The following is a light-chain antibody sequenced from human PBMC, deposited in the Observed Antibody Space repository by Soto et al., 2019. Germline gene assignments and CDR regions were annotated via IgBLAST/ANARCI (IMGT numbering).Light chain of an antibody. Sequence: EIVMTQSPATLSVSPGERATLSCRASQSVSSNLAWYQQKPGRAPRLLIYGASTRVTGVPARFSGSWSGTEFTLTVSSLQSEDFAVYYCQQYNNWPPWALGQGTKVEIK. V-gene: IGKV3-15*01. J-gene: IGKJ1*01. CDR2: GAS. CDR1: QSVSSN. CDR3: QQYNNWPPWA.